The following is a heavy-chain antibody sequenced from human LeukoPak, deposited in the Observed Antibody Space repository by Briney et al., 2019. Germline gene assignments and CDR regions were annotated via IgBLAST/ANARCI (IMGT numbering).Heavy chain of an antibody. CDR3: ARDLDDSSGYDIDY. CDR2: ISYDGSNK. V-gene: IGHV3-30*03. Sequence: GGSLRLSCAASGFTFSNYWMHWVRQAPGKGLEWVAVISYDGSNKYYADSVKGRFTISRDNSKNTLYLQMNSLRAEDTAVYYCARDLDDSSGYDIDYWGQGTLVTVSS. D-gene: IGHD3-22*01. CDR1: GFTFSNYW. J-gene: IGHJ4*02.